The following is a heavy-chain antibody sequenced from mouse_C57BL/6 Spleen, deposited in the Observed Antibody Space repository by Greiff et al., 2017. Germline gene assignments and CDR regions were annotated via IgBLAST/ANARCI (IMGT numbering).Heavy chain of an antibody. J-gene: IGHJ4*01. Sequence: LQESGPGLVKPSQSLSLTCSVTGYSITSGYYWHWIRQFPANTLEWMGYICYDGCNKYNSSLKNQISITRGTANTQFFLELNSVTTEDTATYDCASGDYADYASDYWGQGTSVTVSS. D-gene: IGHD2-13*01. CDR3: ASGDYADYASDY. V-gene: IGHV3-6*01. CDR1: GYSITSGYY. CDR2: ICYDGCN.